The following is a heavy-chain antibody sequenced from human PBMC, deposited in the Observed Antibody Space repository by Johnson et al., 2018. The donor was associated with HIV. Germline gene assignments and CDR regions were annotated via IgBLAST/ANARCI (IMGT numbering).Heavy chain of an antibody. V-gene: IGHV3-30-3*01. Sequence: QVQLVESGGGVVQPGRSLRLSCAASGFTFSSYAMHWVRQAPGKGLEWVAVISYDGSNKYYADSVKGRFTISRDNSKNSLYLQMNSLRAEDTAVYYCAGLPPGIARRAFDIWGQGTMVTVSS. D-gene: IGHD6-13*01. CDR2: ISYDGSNK. J-gene: IGHJ3*02. CDR1: GFTFSSYA. CDR3: AGLPPGIARRAFDI.